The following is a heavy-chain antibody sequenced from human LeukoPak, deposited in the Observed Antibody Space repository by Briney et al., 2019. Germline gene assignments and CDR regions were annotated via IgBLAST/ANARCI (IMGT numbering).Heavy chain of an antibody. J-gene: IGHJ4*02. D-gene: IGHD6-19*01. Sequence: PPETLSLTCTVSGGSISTYYWSWIRQPPGKGLEWIGYIYYSGSTNYNPSLKSRVTISVDTSKNLFSLILYSVTAADTAVYYCARGGSSGWHGVDYWGQGTLVTVSS. CDR2: IYYSGST. V-gene: IGHV4-59*01. CDR3: ARGGSSGWHGVDY. CDR1: GGSISTYY.